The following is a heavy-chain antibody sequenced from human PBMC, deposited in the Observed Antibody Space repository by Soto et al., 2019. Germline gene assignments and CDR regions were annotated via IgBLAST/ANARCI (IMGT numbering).Heavy chain of an antibody. CDR1: GCSISSGDYY. Sequence: TMSITLTVSGCSISSGDYYWSWLRQPPGKGLEWIGYIYYSGSTYYNPSLKSRVTISVDTSKNQFSLQLNSVTPEDTAVYYCARDQYYYGMDVWGQGTTVTVS. J-gene: IGHJ6*02. CDR3: ARDQYYYGMDV. V-gene: IGHV4-30-4*01. CDR2: IYYSGST.